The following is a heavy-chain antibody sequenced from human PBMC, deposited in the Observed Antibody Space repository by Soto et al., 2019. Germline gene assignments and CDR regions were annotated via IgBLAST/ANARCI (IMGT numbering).Heavy chain of an antibody. CDR3: ARVVGITMVRGVIGRFDH. Sequence: EVQLVESGGGLVQPGGSLRLSCAASGFMFNTYWMSWVRQAPGKGLEWVVNIRQGGSEKYYVDSVKGRFIISRDNAKNSLYLQMNSLRAEDTAVYYCARVVGITMVRGVIGRFDHWGQGTLVTVSS. CDR1: GFMFNTYW. J-gene: IGHJ4*02. V-gene: IGHV3-7*01. D-gene: IGHD3-10*01. CDR2: IRQGGSEK.